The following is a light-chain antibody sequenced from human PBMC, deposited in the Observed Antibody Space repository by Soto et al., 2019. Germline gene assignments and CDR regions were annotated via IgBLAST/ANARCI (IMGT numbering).Light chain of an antibody. CDR3: CSYAGSYSYV. V-gene: IGLV2-11*01. J-gene: IGLJ1*01. Sequence: QSALTQPRSVSGSPGQSVTISCTGTSSDVGGYNYVSWYQQHPGKAPKLIIYNVNERPSGVPDRFSGSKSGNTASLTISGLQAEDEADYYCCSYAGSYSYVFGSETKLTVL. CDR1: SSDVGGYNY. CDR2: NVN.